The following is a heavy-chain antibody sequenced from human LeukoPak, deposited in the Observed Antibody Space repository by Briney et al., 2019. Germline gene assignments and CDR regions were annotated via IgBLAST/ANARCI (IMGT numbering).Heavy chain of an antibody. CDR1: GGSISSYY. CDR3: AATLYDFWSARYFDY. J-gene: IGHJ4*02. CDR2: IYYSGST. V-gene: IGHV4-59*01. Sequence: WETLSLTCTVSGGSISSYYWSWIRQPPGKGLEWIGYIYYSGSTNYNPSLKSRVTISVDTSKNQFSLKLSSVTAADTAVYYCAATLYDFWSARYFDYWGQGTLVTVSS. D-gene: IGHD3-3*01.